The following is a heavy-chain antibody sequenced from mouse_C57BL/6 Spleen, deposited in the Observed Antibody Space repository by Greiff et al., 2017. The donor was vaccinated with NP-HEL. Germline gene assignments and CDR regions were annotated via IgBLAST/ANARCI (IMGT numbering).Heavy chain of an antibody. CDR1: GYTFTSYG. D-gene: IGHD1-1*01. CDR3: ARPLHGSSCYFDY. J-gene: IGHJ2*01. V-gene: IGHV1-81*01. CDR2: IYPRSGNT. Sequence: QVQLKQSGAELARPGASVKLSCKASGYTFTSYGISWVKQRTGQGLEWIGEIYPRSGNTYYNEKFKGKATLTADKSSSTAYMELRSLTSEDSAVYFCARPLHGSSCYFDYWGQGTTLTVSS.